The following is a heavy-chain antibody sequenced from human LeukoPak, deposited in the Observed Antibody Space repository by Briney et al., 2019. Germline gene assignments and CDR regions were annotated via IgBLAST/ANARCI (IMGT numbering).Heavy chain of an antibody. J-gene: IGHJ4*02. V-gene: IGHV3-21*01. CDR2: ISSFSSYI. D-gene: IGHD3-10*01. CDR3: AKGDNYYGSGSYPDY. Sequence: GGSLRLSCAASGFTFSSYWMHWVRQAPGKGLEWVSSISSFSSYIYYADSVKGRFTISRDNSRNTLYLQMNSLRAEDTAVYYCAKGDNYYGSGSYPDYWGQGTLVTVSS. CDR1: GFTFSSYW.